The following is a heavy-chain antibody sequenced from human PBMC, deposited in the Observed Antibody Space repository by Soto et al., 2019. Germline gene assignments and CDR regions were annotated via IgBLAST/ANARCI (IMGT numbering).Heavy chain of an antibody. D-gene: IGHD3-16*01. CDR2: INPYNANT. CDR1: GYTFTNHG. V-gene: IGHV1-18*04. Sequence: QVQLVQSGTEVKKPGASVKVSCKTSGYTFTNHGINWVRQAPGQGLEWMGWINPYNANTNYAQKLQGRVTMTTDTSTTTANMYLRTLTSDDTAVYYCARDRVAGIWGYAFDIWGQGTVVTVSS. J-gene: IGHJ3*02. CDR3: ARDRVAGIWGYAFDI.